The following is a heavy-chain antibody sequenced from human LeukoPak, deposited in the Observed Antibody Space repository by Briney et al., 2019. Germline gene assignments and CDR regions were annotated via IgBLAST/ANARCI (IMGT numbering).Heavy chain of an antibody. D-gene: IGHD6-19*01. J-gene: IGHJ4*02. V-gene: IGHV3-23*01. Sequence: GGSLRLSCAASGFTFSSYAMSWVRQAPGKGLEWVSAISGSGGSTYYADSVKGRFTISRDNSKNTLYLQMNSLRAEDTAVYYCASHRDSSGWPYYFDYWGQGTLVTVSS. CDR1: GFTFSSYA. CDR2: ISGSGGST. CDR3: ASHRDSSGWPYYFDY.